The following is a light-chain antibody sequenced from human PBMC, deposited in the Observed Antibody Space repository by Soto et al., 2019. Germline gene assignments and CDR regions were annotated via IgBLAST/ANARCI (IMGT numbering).Light chain of an antibody. V-gene: IGKV3-11*01. CDR1: QSVSSY. J-gene: IGKJ4*01. CDR2: DAS. Sequence: EIVLTQSPATLSLSPGERATLSCRASQSVSSYLAWYQQKPGQAPRLLIYDASNRATGIPARFSGSGSGTRGTLTISSLQPEDFATYYCQQLNSYPLTFGGGTKVDI. CDR3: QQLNSYPLT.